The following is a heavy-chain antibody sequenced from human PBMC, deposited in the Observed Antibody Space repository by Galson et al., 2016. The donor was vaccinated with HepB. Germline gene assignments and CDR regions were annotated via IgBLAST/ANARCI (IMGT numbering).Heavy chain of an antibody. CDR1: GDSVSSTDGVA. Sequence: CALSGDSVSSTDGVAWNWIRQSPSRGLEWLGRTYYRSKWYREYAVSLKGRVTVNPDTARDQLSLQLHSVTPDDTGIYSCARGKYSCFDFWGQGSLVTVSS. J-gene: IGHJ4*02. D-gene: IGHD2-8*02. CDR3: ARGKYSCFDF. V-gene: IGHV6-1*01. CDR2: TYYRSKWYR.